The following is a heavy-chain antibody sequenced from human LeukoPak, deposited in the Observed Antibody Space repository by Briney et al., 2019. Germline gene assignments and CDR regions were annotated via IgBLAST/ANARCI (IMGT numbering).Heavy chain of an antibody. J-gene: IGHJ4*02. CDR3: ARDWGEEVTPGAFDY. V-gene: IGHV1-69*13. CDR1: RGTFSSYA. CDR2: IIPIFGTA. D-gene: IGHD2-21*02. Sequence: GASVKVSFKASRGTFSSYAISWVRQAPGQGLEWMGGIIPIFGTANYAQKFQGRVTITADESTSTAYMELSSLRSEDTAVYYCARDWGEEVTPGAFDYWGQGTLVTVSS.